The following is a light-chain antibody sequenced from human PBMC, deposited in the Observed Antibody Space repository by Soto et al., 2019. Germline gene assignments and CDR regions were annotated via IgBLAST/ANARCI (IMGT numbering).Light chain of an antibody. Sequence: QSVLTQPPSVSGAPGQRVTISCTGSSSNIGAGYDVHWYQQLPGTAPKLLIYGNSNRPSGVPDRFSGSKSGTSASLAITGLQAEDGADYSRQPYDSSRSEVVFGGGTKVTVL. CDR3: QPYDSSRSEVV. CDR2: GNS. J-gene: IGLJ2*01. CDR1: SSNIGAGYD. V-gene: IGLV1-40*01.